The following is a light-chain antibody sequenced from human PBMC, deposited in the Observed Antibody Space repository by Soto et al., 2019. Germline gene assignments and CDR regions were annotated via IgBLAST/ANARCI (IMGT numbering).Light chain of an antibody. J-gene: IGLJ1*01. CDR1: SRDVGGYNS. Sequence: QSVLTQPASVSGSPGQSITISCTGTSRDVGGYNSVSWYQQHPGKAPKLMIFDVSSRPSGVSSRFSGSKSGNTASLTISGLQAEDEADYYCCSYTSGSTLYVFGAGTKVTVL. CDR3: CSYTSGSTLYV. V-gene: IGLV2-14*01. CDR2: DVS.